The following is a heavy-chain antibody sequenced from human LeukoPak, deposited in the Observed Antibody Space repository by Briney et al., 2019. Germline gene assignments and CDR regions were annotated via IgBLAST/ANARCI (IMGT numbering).Heavy chain of an antibody. J-gene: IGHJ5*02. Sequence: SETLSLTCTVSGGSITSSSYYWGWIRQPPGKGLEWIGSMYYSGSTYYNPSLKSRVTISVDTSKNQFSLKLSSVTAADTAVYYCARQVGSSGWLRTWGQGTLVTVSS. CDR1: GGSITSSSYY. D-gene: IGHD6-19*01. CDR3: ARQVGSSGWLRT. CDR2: MYYSGST. V-gene: IGHV4-39*01.